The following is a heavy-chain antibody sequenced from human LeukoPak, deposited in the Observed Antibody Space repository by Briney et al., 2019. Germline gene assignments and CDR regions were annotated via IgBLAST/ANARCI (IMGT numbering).Heavy chain of an antibody. V-gene: IGHV1-69*04. CDR2: IIPILGIA. D-gene: IGHD5-12*01. J-gene: IGHJ4*02. CDR3: ARSRPGHSGYDLIEVEADY. CDR1: GGTFSSYA. Sequence: GASVKVSCKASGGTFSSYAISWVRQAPGQGLEWMGRIIPILGIANYAQKFQGRVTITADKSTSTAYMELSSLRSEDTAVYYCARSRPGHSGYDLIEVEADYWGQGTLVTVSS.